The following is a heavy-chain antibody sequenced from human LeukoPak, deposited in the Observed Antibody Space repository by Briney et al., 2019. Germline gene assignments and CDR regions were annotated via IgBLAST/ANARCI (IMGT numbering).Heavy chain of an antibody. Sequence: KTSETLSLTCAVYGGSFSGYYWSWIRQPPGKGLEWIGEINHSGSTNYNPSLKSRVTISVDTSKNQFSLKLSSVTAADTAVYYCARLERRPSYYYHYYGMDVWGQGTTVTVSS. D-gene: IGHD1-1*01. CDR3: ARLERRPSYYYHYYGMDV. V-gene: IGHV4-34*01. J-gene: IGHJ6*02. CDR1: GGSFSGYY. CDR2: INHSGST.